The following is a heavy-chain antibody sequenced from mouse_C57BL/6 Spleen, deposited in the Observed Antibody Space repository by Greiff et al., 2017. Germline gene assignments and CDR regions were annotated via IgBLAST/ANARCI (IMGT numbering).Heavy chain of an antibody. V-gene: IGHV2-6-1*01. CDR1: GFSLTRYG. J-gene: IGHJ2*01. D-gene: IGHD2-5*01. CDR2: IWSDRST. Sequence: QVHGKQSGPCLVAPLQSLSITCPLSGFSLTRYGLPRVRQPPGKGLEWLVVIWSDRSTTYNSAIKYRLSIRKDNTKRQVFLKRNSLQTDDTAMYYCARHSDYSNGNFDYGGQGTTLTVSS. CDR3: ARHSDYSNGNFDY.